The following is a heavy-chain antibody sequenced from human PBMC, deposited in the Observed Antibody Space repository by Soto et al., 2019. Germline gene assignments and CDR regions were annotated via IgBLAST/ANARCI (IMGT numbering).Heavy chain of an antibody. Sequence: SETLSLTCTVSGGSISSGGYYWSWIRQHPGKGLEWTGYIYYSGSTYYNPSLKSRVTISVDTSKNQFSLKLSSVTAADTAVYYCARALGEWLLNKYYYYGMDVWGQGTTVTVSS. J-gene: IGHJ6*02. CDR2: IYYSGST. D-gene: IGHD3-3*01. CDR1: GGSISSGGYY. V-gene: IGHV4-31*03. CDR3: ARALGEWLLNKYYYYGMDV.